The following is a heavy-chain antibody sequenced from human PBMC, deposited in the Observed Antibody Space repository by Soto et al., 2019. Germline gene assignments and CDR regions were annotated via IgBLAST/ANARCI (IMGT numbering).Heavy chain of an antibody. Sequence: PGGSMRHSSAASEGTIGSYWGSWIRQNHGKGLEWVANIKQDGSEKYYVDSVKGRFTISRDNAKNSLYLQMNSLRAEDTAVYYCARDLKAPGDQQLLTATDSWGQGTLVTISS. V-gene: IGHV3-7*05. CDR2: IKQDGSEK. D-gene: IGHD2-2*01. CDR3: ARDLKAPGDQQLLTATDS. J-gene: IGHJ4*02. CDR1: EGTIGSYW.